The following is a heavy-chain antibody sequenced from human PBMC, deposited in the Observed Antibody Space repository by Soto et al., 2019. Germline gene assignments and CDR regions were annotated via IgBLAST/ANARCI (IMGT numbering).Heavy chain of an antibody. Sequence: EVQVVESGGGLVQPGGSLRLSCAASGFTFSSNSMNWVRQAPGKGLEWISYISSSSSTIYADSVKGRFTISKDNAKNSLYLQMNSLRDDDAAVNYCARVIWSGHLTSDLWGQGTLVTVSS. J-gene: IGHJ5*02. CDR2: ISSSSSTI. D-gene: IGHD3-3*01. V-gene: IGHV3-48*02. CDR1: GFTFSSNS. CDR3: ARVIWSGHLTSDL.